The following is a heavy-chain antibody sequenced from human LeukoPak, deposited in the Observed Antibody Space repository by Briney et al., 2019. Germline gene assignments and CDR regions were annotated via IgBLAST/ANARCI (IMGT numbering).Heavy chain of an antibody. V-gene: IGHV3-30*18. Sequence: GRSLRLSCAASGFTFSSYVMHWVRQAPGKGLEWVAVISCDGSNKYYADSVKGRFTISRDNSKNTLYLQMNSLRAEDPAVYYCAKDHSGSSGGIDRWGQGTMVTVSS. CDR3: AKDHSGSSGGIDR. CDR2: ISCDGSNK. J-gene: IGHJ5*02. CDR1: GFTFSSYV. D-gene: IGHD1-26*01.